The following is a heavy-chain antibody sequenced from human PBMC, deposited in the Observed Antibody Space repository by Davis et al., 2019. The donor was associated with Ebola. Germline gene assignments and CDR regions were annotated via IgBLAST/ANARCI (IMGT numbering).Heavy chain of an antibody. V-gene: IGHV4-59*05. J-gene: IGHJ5*02. Sequence: GSLRLSCAASGFTVSSNYMSWVRQAPGKGLEWIGSIYYSGSTYYNPSLKSRVTISVDTSKNQFSLKLSSVTAADTAVYYCARGYNNWFDPWGQGTLVTVSS. CDR1: GFTVSSNY. CDR3: ARGYNNWFDP. D-gene: IGHD2-15*01. CDR2: IYYSGST.